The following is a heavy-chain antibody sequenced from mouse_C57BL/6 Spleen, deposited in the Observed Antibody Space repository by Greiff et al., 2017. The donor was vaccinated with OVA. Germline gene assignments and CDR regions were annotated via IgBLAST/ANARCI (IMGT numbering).Heavy chain of an antibody. CDR1: GYTFTSYW. CDR2: IHPNSGST. Sequence: QVQLKQPGAELVKPGASVKLSCKASGYTFTSYWMHWVKQRPGQGLEWIGMIHPNSGSTNYNEKFKSKATLTVDKSSSTAYMQLSSLTSEDSAVYYCASLYYSNYLYYAMDYWGQGTSVTVSS. D-gene: IGHD2-5*01. J-gene: IGHJ4*01. V-gene: IGHV1-64*01. CDR3: ASLYYSNYLYYAMDY.